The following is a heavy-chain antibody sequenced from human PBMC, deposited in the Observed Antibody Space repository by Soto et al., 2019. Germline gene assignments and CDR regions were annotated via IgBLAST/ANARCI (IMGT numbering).Heavy chain of an antibody. CDR3: VRGNGYTYGLFDN. Sequence: QVQLVESGGGVVQPGRSLRLSCAASGFCFENYGMHWVRQAPGKGLEWVAAIWFNGSERKYGDSVKGRFTISRDNSKNTVFLQISSLSAEDTAVYYCVRGNGYTYGLFDNWGQGTLVTVSS. V-gene: IGHV3-33*01. CDR1: GFCFENYG. J-gene: IGHJ4*02. CDR2: IWFNGSER. D-gene: IGHD5-18*01.